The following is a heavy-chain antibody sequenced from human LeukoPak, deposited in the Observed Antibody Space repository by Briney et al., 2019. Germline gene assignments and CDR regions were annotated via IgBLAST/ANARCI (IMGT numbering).Heavy chain of an antibody. D-gene: IGHD5-18*01. Sequence: SETLSLTCTVSCGSISRYYWSWIRQPPGKELERIGYIYYSGSTNYNPSLKSRVTISVDTSKNQFSLNLSSVTAADTAVYYCARYSYGGYYFDYWGQGTLVTVSS. J-gene: IGHJ4*02. CDR2: IYYSGST. CDR1: CGSISRYY. CDR3: ARYSYGGYYFDY. V-gene: IGHV4-59*01.